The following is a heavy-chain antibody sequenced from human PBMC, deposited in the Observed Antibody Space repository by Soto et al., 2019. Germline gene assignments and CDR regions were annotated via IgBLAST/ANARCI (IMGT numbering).Heavy chain of an antibody. Sequence: GESLKISWKGSGYSFTSYWISWVRQMPGKGLEWMGRIDPSDSYTNYSPSFQGHVTISADKSISTAYLQWSSLKASDTAMYYCAREKRFYYGMDVWGQGTTVTVSS. CDR1: GYSFTSYW. CDR2: IDPSDSYT. J-gene: IGHJ6*02. CDR3: AREKRFYYGMDV. V-gene: IGHV5-10-1*01.